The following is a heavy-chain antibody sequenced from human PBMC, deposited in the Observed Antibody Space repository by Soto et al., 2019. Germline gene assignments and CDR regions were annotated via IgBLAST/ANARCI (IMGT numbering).Heavy chain of an antibody. CDR1: GFTFSSYG. D-gene: IGHD3-10*01. V-gene: IGHV3-30*18. CDR3: AKDQSVRGAIPCGMDV. J-gene: IGHJ6*02. CDR2: ISYDGSNK. Sequence: PGGSLRLSCAASGFTFSSYGMHWVRQAPGKGLEWVAVISYDGSNKYYADSVKGRFTISRDNSKNTLYLQMNSLRAEDTAVYYWAKDQSVRGAIPCGMDVWGQGTTVTVSS.